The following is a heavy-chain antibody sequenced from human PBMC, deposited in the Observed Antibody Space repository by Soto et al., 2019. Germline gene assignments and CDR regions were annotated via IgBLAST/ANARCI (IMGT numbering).Heavy chain of an antibody. CDR2: MDPRSGKT. Sequence: VQLVQSGAEVKKPGASVKVSCKASGYTFTSNDINWVRQAPGQGLVWMGWMDPRSGKTVYAQKFQGRVPMTSNTSISTADMGLRSLRSDDKAVYSCARGLLAYCTSGICRSWRFDPLGQGTLGTVSS. V-gene: IGHV1-8*01. CDR3: ARGLLAYCTSGICRSWRFDP. CDR1: GYTFTSND. J-gene: IGHJ5*02. D-gene: IGHD2-8*01.